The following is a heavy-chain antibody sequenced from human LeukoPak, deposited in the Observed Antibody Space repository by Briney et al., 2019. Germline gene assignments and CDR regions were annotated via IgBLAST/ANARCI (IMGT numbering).Heavy chain of an antibody. J-gene: IGHJ4*02. D-gene: IGHD2-2*01. CDR3: AREGYCNSTSCDKPFDC. Sequence: ASVKVSCKASGYSFNSYGISWVRQAPGQGLEWMGWSSAYNGNTNSAQKFQDRVTMTTDTSTSTAYMELRSLRSDDTAVYHCAREGYCNSTSCDKPFDCWGPGALVTVSS. CDR1: GYSFNSYG. CDR2: SSAYNGNT. V-gene: IGHV1-18*01.